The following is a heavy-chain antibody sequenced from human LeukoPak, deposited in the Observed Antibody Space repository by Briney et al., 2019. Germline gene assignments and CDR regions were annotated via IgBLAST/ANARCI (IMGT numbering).Heavy chain of an antibody. CDR1: GFTFSNYG. D-gene: IGHD3-10*01. V-gene: IGHV3-30*02. Sequence: PGRSLRLSCAASGFTFSNYGMHWVRQAPGKGLEWVAFIRYDGSNKYYADSVKGRFTISRDNSKNTLYLQINSLRAEDTAVYYCVVGLAIRGVNWPYMDYWGQGTMVTVSS. CDR3: VVGLAIRGVNWPYMDY. CDR2: IRYDGSNK. J-gene: IGHJ3*01.